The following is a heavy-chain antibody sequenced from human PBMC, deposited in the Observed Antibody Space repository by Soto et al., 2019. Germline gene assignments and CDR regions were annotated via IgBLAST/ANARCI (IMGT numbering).Heavy chain of an antibody. CDR2: INYSGTT. CDR1: GGSISSSSYY. V-gene: IGHV4-39*01. CDR3: ARHRSTGNYNAAFDY. D-gene: IGHD3-10*01. J-gene: IGHJ4*02. Sequence: SETLSLTCTVSGGSISSSSYYWGWIRQPPGKGLEWIGSINYSGTTYYNPSLKSRVTISVDASNNQFSLKVRSVSAADTAVYYCARHRSTGNYNAAFDYWGQGTLVTVS.